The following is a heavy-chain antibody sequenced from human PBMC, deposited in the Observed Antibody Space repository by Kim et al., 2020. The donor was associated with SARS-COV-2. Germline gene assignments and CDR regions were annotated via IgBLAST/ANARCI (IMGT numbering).Heavy chain of an antibody. Sequence: ASVKVSCKASGYTFRSYDINWVRQATGQGLEWMGWMNPNSGNTAYAQKFQGRVTMTRDTSISTAYMELSSLRSEDTAVYYCARGYRGIYHDSGSPWGQGTLVTVSS. J-gene: IGHJ5*02. CDR1: GYTFRSYD. CDR3: ARGYRGIYHDSGSP. V-gene: IGHV1-8*01. D-gene: IGHD3-10*01. CDR2: MNPNSGNT.